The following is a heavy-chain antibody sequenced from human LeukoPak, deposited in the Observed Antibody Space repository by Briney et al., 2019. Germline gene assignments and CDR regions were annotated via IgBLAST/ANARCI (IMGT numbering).Heavy chain of an antibody. CDR1: GGSINSGSYD. CDR2: INYGGSA. J-gene: IGHJ4*02. D-gene: IGHD6-6*01. V-gene: IGHV4-39*01. Sequence: SETLSLTCAVSGGSINSGSYDWGWIRQPPGKGLEWIGSINYGGSAYYNPFLKSRVTISVDTSKNQFSLKPTSVTAADTAVYYCARRIIAARRGSYFDSWGQGTLVTVSS. CDR3: ARRIIAARRGSYFDS.